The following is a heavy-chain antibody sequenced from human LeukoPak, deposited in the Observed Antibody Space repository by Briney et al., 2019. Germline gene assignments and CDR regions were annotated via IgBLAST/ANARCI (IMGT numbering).Heavy chain of an antibody. Sequence: PGGSLRLSCTASGFTFSDHYIDWVRQAPGKGLEWVANIKQDGSEKYYVDSVKGRFTISRDNGKNSLYLQMNSLRAEDTAVYYCARDKVATTTFDYWGQGTLVTVSS. J-gene: IGHJ4*02. D-gene: IGHD5-12*01. CDR1: GFTFSDHY. V-gene: IGHV3-7*01. CDR3: ARDKVATTTFDY. CDR2: IKQDGSEK.